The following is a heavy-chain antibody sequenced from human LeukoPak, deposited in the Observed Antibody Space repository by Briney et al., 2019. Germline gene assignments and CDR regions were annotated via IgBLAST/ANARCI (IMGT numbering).Heavy chain of an antibody. J-gene: IGHJ6*03. V-gene: IGHV4-39*07. CDR2: IYYSGST. D-gene: IGHD5-12*01. CDR3: ARVVSGYDLDYYYYYMDV. CDR1: GGSISSSSYY. Sequence: KPSETLSLTCTVSGGSISSSSYYWGWIRQPPGKGLEWIGSIYYSGSTYYNPSLKSRVTISVDTSKNQFSLKLSSVTAADTAVYYCARVVSGYDLDYYYYYMDVWGKGTTVTVSS.